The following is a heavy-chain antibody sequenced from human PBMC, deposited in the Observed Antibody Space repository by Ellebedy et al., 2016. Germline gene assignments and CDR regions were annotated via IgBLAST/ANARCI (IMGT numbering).Heavy chain of an antibody. CDR2: ISRTDDST. CDR1: GFTFSNYV. CDR3: AKDRDDAGDFVFDS. J-gene: IGHJ4*02. Sequence: GESLKISXSASGFTFSNYVMSWVRQAPGKGLKWVSGISRTDDSTYYADSVKGRFTISRDDPKITLYLQMNNLRAEDTAVYYCAKDRDDAGDFVFDSWGQGTLVTVSS. D-gene: IGHD4-17*01. V-gene: IGHV3-23*01.